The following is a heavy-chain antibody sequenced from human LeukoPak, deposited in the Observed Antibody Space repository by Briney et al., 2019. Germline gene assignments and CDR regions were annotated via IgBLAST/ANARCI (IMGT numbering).Heavy chain of an antibody. V-gene: IGHV3-23*01. CDR1: GLTVASQP. D-gene: IGHD1-26*01. CDR2: ITGSSGST. Sequence: PGWSRTLSRVGSGLTVASQPIGCVRLAPGKGLTWDSSITGSSGSTYYADSVKGRFTISRDNSKNTLYLQMNSLRAEDTPVYYCARDGIVGSPLFIFDNWGQGNLVTVSS. J-gene: IGHJ4*02. CDR3: ARDGIVGSPLFIFDN.